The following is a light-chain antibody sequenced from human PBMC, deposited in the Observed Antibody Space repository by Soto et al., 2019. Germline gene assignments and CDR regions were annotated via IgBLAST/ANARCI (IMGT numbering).Light chain of an antibody. Sequence: QSVLTQPPSVSGAPGQRVTISRTGSSSNIGAGYDVHWYQQLPGTAPKLLIYGNSNRPSGVPDRFSGSKSGTSASLAITGLQAEDEADYYCQSYDSSLSGSGVVFGGGTKVTVL. CDR2: GNS. V-gene: IGLV1-40*01. J-gene: IGLJ2*01. CDR3: QSYDSSLSGSGVV. CDR1: SSNIGAGYD.